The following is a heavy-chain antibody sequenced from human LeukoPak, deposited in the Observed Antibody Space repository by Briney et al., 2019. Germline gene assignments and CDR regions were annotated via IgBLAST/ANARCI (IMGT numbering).Heavy chain of an antibody. Sequence: GGSLRLSCAASGFTFSRYAMNWVRQAPEKGLEWVSYISTGGDNTFYADSLKGRFTVSRDNAKNSLFLQMDSLRAEDTAVYYCAKYVSAKGPPYGLDVWGQGTTVTVSS. CDR1: GFTFSRYA. V-gene: IGHV3-21*01. CDR2: ISTGGDNT. D-gene: IGHD2/OR15-2a*01. CDR3: AKYVSAKGPPYGLDV. J-gene: IGHJ6*02.